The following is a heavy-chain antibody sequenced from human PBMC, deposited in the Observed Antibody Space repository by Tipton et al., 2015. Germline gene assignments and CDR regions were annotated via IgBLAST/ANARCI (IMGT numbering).Heavy chain of an antibody. CDR3: ARAIVVVVATPFNWFDP. V-gene: IGHV1-46*01. Sequence: QLVQSGAEVKKPGASVQVSCKASGYTFTNDYMHWVRQAPGQGLEWIGVINPSGGGTRYAQKFQGRVTMTRDTSTSTVYMELSSLRSEDTAVYYCARAIVVVVATPFNWFDPWGQGTLVTVSS. CDR2: INPSGGGT. D-gene: IGHD2-15*01. J-gene: IGHJ5*02. CDR1: GYTFTNDY.